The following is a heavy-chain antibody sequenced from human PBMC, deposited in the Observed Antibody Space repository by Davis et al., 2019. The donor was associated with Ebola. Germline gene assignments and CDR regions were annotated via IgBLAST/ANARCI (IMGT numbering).Heavy chain of an antibody. D-gene: IGHD3-16*01. J-gene: IGHJ4*02. CDR1: GYSFEYYW. V-gene: IGHV5-51*01. CDR3: VRLTCSTVSCYALDY. Sequence: GESLKISCRTSGYSFEYYWIAWVRQPAGKGLEWMGIISPYDSDARHSPSFQGHVTMSVDKSISTAYLQWDSLKASDTAMYYCVRLTCSTVSCYALDYWGQGSLVTVSS. CDR2: ISPYDSDA.